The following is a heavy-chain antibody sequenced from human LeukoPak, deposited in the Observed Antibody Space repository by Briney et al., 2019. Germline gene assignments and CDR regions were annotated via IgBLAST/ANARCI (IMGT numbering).Heavy chain of an antibody. CDR1: GGSISSGGYS. V-gene: IGHV4-30-2*01. D-gene: IGHD1-26*01. Sequence: PSETLSLTCAVSGGSISSGGYSWSRIRQPPGKGLEWIGYIYHSGSTYYNPSLKSRVTISVDRSKNQFSLKLSSVTAADTAVYYCARAISGSYYGPLDYWGQGTLVTVSS. CDR3: ARAISGSYYGPLDY. J-gene: IGHJ4*02. CDR2: IYHSGST.